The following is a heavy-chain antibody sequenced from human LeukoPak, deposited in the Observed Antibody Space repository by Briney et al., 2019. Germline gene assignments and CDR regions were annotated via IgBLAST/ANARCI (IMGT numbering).Heavy chain of an antibody. CDR3: ARGFGDYVRYFDF. CDR2: IYYSGST. Sequence: SETLSLTCTVSGGSISSYYWSWIRQPPGKGLEWIGYIYYSGSTYYNPSLKSRVTISVYTSKNQFSLKLSSVTAADTAMYYCARGFGDYVRYFDFWGQGTLVTVSS. D-gene: IGHD4-17*01. J-gene: IGHJ4*02. V-gene: IGHV4-59*01. CDR1: GGSISSYY.